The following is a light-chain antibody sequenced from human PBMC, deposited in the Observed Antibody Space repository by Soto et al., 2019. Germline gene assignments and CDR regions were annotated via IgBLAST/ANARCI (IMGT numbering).Light chain of an antibody. CDR3: TSYAGSSIHVV. CDR2: DVT. J-gene: IGLJ2*01. Sequence: QSALTQPPSASGSPGQTVTISCTGASSDVGGYNFVSWYQQHPGKAPKLMIYDVTDRPSGVPDRFSGSKSGNTASLTVSGLQAEDEADYYCTSYAGSSIHVVFGGGTKLTVL. CDR1: SSDVGGYNF. V-gene: IGLV2-8*01.